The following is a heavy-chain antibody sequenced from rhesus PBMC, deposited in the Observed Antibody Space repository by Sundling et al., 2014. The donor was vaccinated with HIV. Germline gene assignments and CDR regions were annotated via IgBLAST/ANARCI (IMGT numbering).Heavy chain of an antibody. CDR1: GGSISSNY. CDR3: ARDHSSWPIFDY. J-gene: IGHJ4*01. D-gene: IGHD6-13*01. Sequence: QVQLQESGPGLVKPSETLSLTCAVSGGSISSNYWSWIRQPPGKGLEWIGYIYGRSINTNYNPSLKSRVTVSKDTSKNQFSLNLSSVTAADTALYYCARDHSSWPIFDYWGQGVLVTVSS. V-gene: IGHV4-147*01. CDR2: IYGRSINT.